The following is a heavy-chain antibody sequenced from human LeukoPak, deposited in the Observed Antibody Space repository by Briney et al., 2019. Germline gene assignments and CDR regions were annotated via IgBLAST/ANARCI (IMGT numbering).Heavy chain of an antibody. V-gene: IGHV1-2*06. CDR1: GYTFTGYY. CDR3: ARDPTGAIDFDY. J-gene: IGHJ4*02. D-gene: IGHD3-16*02. CDR2: INPNSGGT. Sequence: ASVKVSCKASGYTFTGYYMHWVRQAPGQGLEWMGRINPNSGGTNYAQKFQGRVTMTRDTSISTAYMELSRLRSDDTAVYYCARDPTGAIDFDYWGQGTLVTVSS.